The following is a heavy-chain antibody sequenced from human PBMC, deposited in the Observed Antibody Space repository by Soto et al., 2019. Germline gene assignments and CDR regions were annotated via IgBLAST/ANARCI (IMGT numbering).Heavy chain of an antibody. D-gene: IGHD6-13*01. CDR2: INHSGST. CDR3: ARGRTAAAGFHRRGWYFDL. Sequence: QVQLQQWGAGLLKPSETLSLTCAVYGGSFSGYYWSWIRQPPGKGLEWIGEINHSGSTNYNPSLKSRVTISVDTSKNQFSLKLSSVTAADTAVYYCARGRTAAAGFHRRGWYFDLWGRGTLVTVSS. J-gene: IGHJ2*01. V-gene: IGHV4-34*01. CDR1: GGSFSGYY.